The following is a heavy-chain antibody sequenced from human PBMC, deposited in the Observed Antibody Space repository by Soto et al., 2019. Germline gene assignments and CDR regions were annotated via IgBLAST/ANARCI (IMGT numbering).Heavy chain of an antibody. D-gene: IGHD2-15*01. V-gene: IGHV4-59*01. CDR3: ARDDLGYCSGGSCPTI. CDR1: GGSISGYY. J-gene: IGHJ3*02. Sequence: QVQLQESGPGLVKPSETLPLTCTVSGGSISGYYWSWIRQPPGKGLEWIGYIYYSGSTNYNPSLKSRVTISVDTSKNHFSLKLSSVTAADTAVYYCARDDLGYCSGGSCPTIWGQGTMVTVSS. CDR2: IYYSGST.